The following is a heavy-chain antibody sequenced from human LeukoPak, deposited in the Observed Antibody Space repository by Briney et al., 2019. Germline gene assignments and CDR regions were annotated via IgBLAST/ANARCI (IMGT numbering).Heavy chain of an antibody. CDR3: ARTYRPYYYDSSGYYCYFDY. V-gene: IGHV4-31*03. J-gene: IGHJ4*02. Sequence: SETLSLTCTVSGGSISSGGYYWSWIRQHPGKGLEWIGYIYYSGSTYYNPSLKGRVTISVDTSKNQFSLKLSSVTAADTAVYYCARTYRPYYYDSSGYYCYFDYWGQGTLVTVSS. CDR1: GGSISSGGYY. D-gene: IGHD3-22*01. CDR2: IYYSGST.